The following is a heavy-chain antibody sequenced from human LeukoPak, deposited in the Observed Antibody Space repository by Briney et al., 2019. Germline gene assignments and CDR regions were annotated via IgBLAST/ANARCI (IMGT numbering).Heavy chain of an antibody. Sequence: GGSLILSCAASGFTFNSYAMSWVRQAPEKGLEWVATISGSGGGTYYADSVKGRFTISRDDSKNTLYLQMNSLRAEDTAVYYCAKDLGRYRNNYFDYWGQGTLVTVSS. V-gene: IGHV3-23*01. CDR3: AKDLGRYRNNYFDY. J-gene: IGHJ4*02. CDR1: GFTFNSYA. CDR2: ISGSGGGT. D-gene: IGHD1-26*01.